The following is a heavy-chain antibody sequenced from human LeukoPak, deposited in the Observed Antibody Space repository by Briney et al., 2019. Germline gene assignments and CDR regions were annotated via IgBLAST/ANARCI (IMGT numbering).Heavy chain of an antibody. J-gene: IGHJ4*02. V-gene: IGHV3-23*01. CDR1: GFTFSSYA. CDR2: ISGSGGST. D-gene: IGHD3-22*01. CDR3: AKDQSHYDSSGYYFWGGGSYFDY. Sequence: GGSLRLSCAASGFTFSSYAMSWVRQAPGKGLEWVSAISGSGGSTYYADSVKGRFTISRDNSKNTLYLQMNSLRAEDTAVYYCAKDQSHYDSSGYYFWGGGSYFDYWGRGTLVTVSS.